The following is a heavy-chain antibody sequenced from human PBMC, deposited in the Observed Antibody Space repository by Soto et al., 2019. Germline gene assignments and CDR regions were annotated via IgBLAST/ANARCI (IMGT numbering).Heavy chain of an antibody. Sequence: GGSLRLSCTGSGFPFSAYNINWVRQAPGKGLEWVSSITVGSSHIYQPNSMKGRFTISRDDAKNSVYLQIDSLRDEDTALYYCSRSPEVGVRGAYWGQGTLVTVSS. V-gene: IGHV3-21*01. D-gene: IGHD3-16*01. J-gene: IGHJ4*02. CDR3: SRSPEVGVRGAY. CDR2: ITVGSSHI. CDR1: GFPFSAYN.